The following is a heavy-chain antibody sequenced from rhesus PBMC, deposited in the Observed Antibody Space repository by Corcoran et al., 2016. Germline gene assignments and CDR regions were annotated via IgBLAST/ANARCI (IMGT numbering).Heavy chain of an antibody. J-gene: IGHJ4*01. Sequence: QLQLQESGPGLVKPSETLSVTCAVPGGSISSSYWSWIRQAPGKGREWIGYIYGSGSSTNYKPVLKSRVPRSVDTSKNQLFLKLSSVAAADTAVYYCASGAGIQRGQPFDYWGQGVLVTVSS. V-gene: IGHV4-169*01. CDR1: GGSISSSY. D-gene: IGHD5-42*01. CDR3: ASGAGIQRGQPFDY. CDR2: IYGSGSST.